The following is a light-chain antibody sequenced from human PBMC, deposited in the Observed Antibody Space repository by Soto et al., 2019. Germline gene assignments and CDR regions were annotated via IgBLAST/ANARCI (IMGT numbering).Light chain of an antibody. CDR1: QSISSW. V-gene: IGKV1-5*03. CDR2: KAS. Sequence: DIQMIQSPSTLSASVGDRVTITCRASQSISSWLAWYQQKPGKAPKLLIYKASSLESGVPSRFSGSGSGTEFTLTISSLQPDDFATYYCQQYNSYLYTFGQGTKVDIK. J-gene: IGKJ2*01. CDR3: QQYNSYLYT.